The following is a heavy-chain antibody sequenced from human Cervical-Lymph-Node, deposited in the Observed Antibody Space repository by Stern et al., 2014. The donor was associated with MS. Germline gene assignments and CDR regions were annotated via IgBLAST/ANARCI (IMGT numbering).Heavy chain of an antibody. V-gene: IGHV4-59*01. CDR3: ARLNMITFGGVIVKGTGAFDI. Sequence: QVQLQESGPGLVKPSETLSLTCTVSGGSISSYYWSWIRQPPGKGLEWIGYMYYSGSTNYNPSLKSRVTISVDTSKNQFSLKLTSVTAADTAVYYCARLNMITFGGVIVKGTGAFDIWGQGTTVTVSS. CDR2: MYYSGST. CDR1: GGSISSYY. D-gene: IGHD3-16*02. J-gene: IGHJ3*02.